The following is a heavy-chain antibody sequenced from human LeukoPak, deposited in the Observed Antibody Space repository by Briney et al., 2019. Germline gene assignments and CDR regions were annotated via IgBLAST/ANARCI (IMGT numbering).Heavy chain of an antibody. CDR1: GFTFSCYG. D-gene: IGHD5-18*01. CDR2: ISYDGSNK. Sequence: PGGSLRLSCAASGFTFSCYGMHWVRQAPGKGLEWVAVISYDGSNKYYADSVKGRFTISRDNSQNTLYLQMNSLRAEDTAVYYCAKEAYRYGYFDYWGQGTLVTVSS. CDR3: AKEAYRYGYFDY. J-gene: IGHJ4*02. V-gene: IGHV3-30*18.